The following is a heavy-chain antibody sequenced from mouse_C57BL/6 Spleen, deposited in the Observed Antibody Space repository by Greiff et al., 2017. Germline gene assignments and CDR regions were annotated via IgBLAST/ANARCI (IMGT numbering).Heavy chain of an antibody. CDR2: IDPEDGDT. CDR3: TRGYYGNYFAWFAY. CDR1: GFNITDYY. D-gene: IGHD2-1*01. V-gene: IGHV14-1*01. Sequence: VQLQQSGAELVRPGASVKLSCTASGFNITDYYMHWVKQRPEQGLEWIGRIDPEDGDTEYAPKFQGKATMTADTSSNPAYLQLSSLTSEDTAVYYCTRGYYGNYFAWFAYWGQGTLVTVSA. J-gene: IGHJ3*01.